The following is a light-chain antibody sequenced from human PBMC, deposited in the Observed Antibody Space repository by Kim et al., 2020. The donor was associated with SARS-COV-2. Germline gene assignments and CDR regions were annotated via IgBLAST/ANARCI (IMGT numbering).Light chain of an antibody. Sequence: GDRVSIACRASQSVTTYLNWYRRRPGKAPELLIHSASTLENGAPSRVSGSGSGTDFTLTVSSLQPDDFATYFCQHYSTIPPTFGPGTKVDIK. J-gene: IGKJ1*01. CDR3: QHYSTIPPT. CDR1: QSVTTY. V-gene: IGKV1-39*01. CDR2: SAS.